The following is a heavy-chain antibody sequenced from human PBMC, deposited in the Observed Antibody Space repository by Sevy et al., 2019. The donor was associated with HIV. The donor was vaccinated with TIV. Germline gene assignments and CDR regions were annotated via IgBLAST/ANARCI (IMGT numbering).Heavy chain of an antibody. CDR1: GFTFSTYW. V-gene: IGHV3-7*03. CDR3: ARDCSSTSCLWGFDV. Sequence: GGSLRLSCAASGFTFSTYWMSWVRQAPGKGLEWVANIKKDGSEKYYVDSVKGRFTISRDNAKSSLYLQMKSLRAEDTAAYYCARDCSSTSCLWGFDVWGQGTTVTVSS. J-gene: IGHJ6*02. CDR2: IKKDGSEK. D-gene: IGHD2-2*01.